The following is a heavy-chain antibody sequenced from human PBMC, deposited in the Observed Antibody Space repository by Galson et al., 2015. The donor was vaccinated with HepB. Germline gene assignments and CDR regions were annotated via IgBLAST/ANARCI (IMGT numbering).Heavy chain of an antibody. CDR3: ARSRPEQWLVGNSDYYMDV. Sequence: SVKVSCKASGYTFTRYGISWVRQAPGQGLEWMGWISAYNGNTNYAQKLQGRVTMTTDTSTSTAYMELRSLRSDDTAVYYCARSRPEQWLVGNSDYYMDVWGKGTTVTVSS. CDR1: GYTFTRYG. CDR2: ISAYNGNT. D-gene: IGHD6-19*01. V-gene: IGHV1-18*01. J-gene: IGHJ6*03.